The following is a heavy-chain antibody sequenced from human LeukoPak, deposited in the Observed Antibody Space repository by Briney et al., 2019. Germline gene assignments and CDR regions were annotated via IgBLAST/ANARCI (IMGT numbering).Heavy chain of an antibody. J-gene: IGHJ5*02. CDR1: GGSISSGGYY. CDR3: ARASSYVAAARYDPAWFGP. D-gene: IGHD4/OR15-4a*01. V-gene: IGHV4-31*03. CDR2: IYDSGST. Sequence: SETLSLTCTVSGGSISSGGYYWSWIRQHPGKGLEWIGYIYDSGSTYYKPSLRSRVTISGDTSKNQFSLKLTSVTAADTAVYYCARASSYVAAARYDPAWFGPWGQGTPVTVSS.